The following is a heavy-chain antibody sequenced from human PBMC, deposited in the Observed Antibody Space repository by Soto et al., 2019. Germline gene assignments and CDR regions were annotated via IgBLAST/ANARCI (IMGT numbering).Heavy chain of an antibody. CDR2: IYHSGSN. CDR1: GGSFSGYY. CDR3: ARSAPQPAAISVASYI. V-gene: IGHV4-34*01. J-gene: IGHJ3*02. D-gene: IGHD2-2*01. Sequence: SETLSLTCAVYGGSFSGYYWTWIRQPPGKGLEWIGEIYHSGSNTYNPSLKSRVTISVDTSKKQFSLKLRSVTAADTAVYYCARSAPQPAAISVASYIWGQGTTVTVSS.